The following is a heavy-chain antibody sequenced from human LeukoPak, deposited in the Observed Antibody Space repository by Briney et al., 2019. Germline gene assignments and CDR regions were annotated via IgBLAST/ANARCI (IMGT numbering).Heavy chain of an antibody. Sequence: GGSLRLSCAAPGFIVSGNYMSWVRQAPGKGLECVSVIYSDADTYYADSVKGRFTISRDNSKNTLYLQLNSLRTEDTAVYYCARDDGGNSGTFVDYWGQGTLVTVSS. CDR1: GFIVSGNY. J-gene: IGHJ4*02. D-gene: IGHD1-26*01. CDR3: ARDDGGNSGTFVDY. CDR2: IYSDADT. V-gene: IGHV3-53*05.